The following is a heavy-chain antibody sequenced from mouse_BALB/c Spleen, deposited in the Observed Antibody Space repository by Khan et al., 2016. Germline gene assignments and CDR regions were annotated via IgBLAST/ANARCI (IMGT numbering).Heavy chain of an antibody. V-gene: IGHV9-3-1*01. D-gene: IGHD1-1*01. Sequence: QIQLVQSGPELKKPGKTVKISCKASGYTFTNYGMNWVKQAPGKGLKWMGWIKTYSGESTYADDFKGRFAFSLETSANTAYLQINNLKNEDTATXFCARYRYYYGSSRYFDVWGAGTTVTVSS. J-gene: IGHJ1*01. CDR1: GYTFTNYG. CDR2: IKTYSGES. CDR3: ARYRYYYGSSRYFDV.